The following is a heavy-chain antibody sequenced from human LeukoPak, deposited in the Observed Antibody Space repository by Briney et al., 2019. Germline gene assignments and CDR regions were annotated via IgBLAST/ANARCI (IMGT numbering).Heavy chain of an antibody. Sequence: GGSLRLSCAASGFTFSSYAMSWVRQAPGKGLEWVSAISGSGGSIYYADSVKGRFTISRDNSKNTLYLQMNSLRAEDTAVYYCAKEGSYSSSWYRGDNWGQGTQVTVSS. CDR2: ISGSGGSI. V-gene: IGHV3-23*01. J-gene: IGHJ4*02. CDR1: GFTFSSYA. CDR3: AKEGSYSSSWYRGDN. D-gene: IGHD6-13*01.